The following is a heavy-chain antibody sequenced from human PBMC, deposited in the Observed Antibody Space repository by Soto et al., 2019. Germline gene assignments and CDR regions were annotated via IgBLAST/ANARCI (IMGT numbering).Heavy chain of an antibody. J-gene: IGHJ4*02. Sequence: QVQLVQSGAEVKKPGSSVKVSCKASGGTFSSYAISWVRQAPGQGLEWMGGIIPIFGTANYAQKFQGRVTITADESTSTAYMELSSLRSEDTAVYSCVHYDSSGYYASFDYWGQGTLVTVSS. CDR3: VHYDSSGYYASFDY. V-gene: IGHV1-69*01. D-gene: IGHD3-22*01. CDR1: GGTFSSYA. CDR2: IIPIFGTA.